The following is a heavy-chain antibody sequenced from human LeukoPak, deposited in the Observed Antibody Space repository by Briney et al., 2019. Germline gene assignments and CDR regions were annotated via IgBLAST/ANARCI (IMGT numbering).Heavy chain of an antibody. D-gene: IGHD3-22*01. CDR1: GFTFSSYA. CDR2: ISYDGSNK. J-gene: IGHJ4*02. CDR3: ARDTRYYYDSSGRDY. V-gene: IGHV3-30-3*01. Sequence: PGGSLRLSCAASGFTFSSYAMHWVRQAPGKGLEWVAVISYDGSNKYYADSVKGRFTTSRDNSKNTLYLQMNSLRAEDTAVYYCARDTRYYYDSSGRDYWGQGTLVTVSS.